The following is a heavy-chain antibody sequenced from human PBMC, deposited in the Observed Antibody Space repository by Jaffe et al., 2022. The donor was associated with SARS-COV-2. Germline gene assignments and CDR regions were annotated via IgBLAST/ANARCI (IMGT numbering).Heavy chain of an antibody. D-gene: IGHD3-16*01. J-gene: IGHJ4*02. CDR2: ISGSGGTT. V-gene: IGHV3-23*04. CDR3: ARIADYDYGDFYFDS. CDR1: GFTFKRYG. Sequence: EVQLVESGGGLVQPGGYVRLSCVVSGFTFKRYGMSWVRQAPGKGLECVSGISGSGGTTHYADSVKGRFTISRDNSKNTLYLEVNTLRVEDAAVYYCARIADYDYGDFYFDSWGQGTRVAVSS.